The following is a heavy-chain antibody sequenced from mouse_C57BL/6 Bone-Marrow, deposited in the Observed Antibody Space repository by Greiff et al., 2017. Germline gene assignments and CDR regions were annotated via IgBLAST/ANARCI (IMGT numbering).Heavy chain of an antibody. CDR3: ARATPGRNY. V-gene: IGHV1-9*01. J-gene: IGHJ4*01. Sequence: VQLQQSGAELMKPGASVKLSCKASGYTFTGYWIEWVKQRPGHGLEWIGEILPGSGSTKYNEKFKGKATFTEDTSSNAAYMQLCILTTEDSSLYYCARATPGRNYWDQGTSVTVSS. CDR2: ILPGSGST. CDR1: GYTFTGYW.